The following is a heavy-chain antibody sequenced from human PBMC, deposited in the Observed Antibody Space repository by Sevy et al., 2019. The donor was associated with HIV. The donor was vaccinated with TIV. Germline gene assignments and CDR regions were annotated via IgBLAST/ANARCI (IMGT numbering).Heavy chain of an antibody. Sequence: SETLSLTCTVSGGSISSNYWSWIRQPPGKGLEWIGYIYSSGSSYNPSLKSRVSISMDTSKNQFCPKLNSVTAADTTVYYSARSSGYSYGDFDYWGQGTLVTVSS. J-gene: IGHJ4*02. D-gene: IGHD5-18*01. CDR3: ARSSGYSYGDFDY. CDR2: IYSSGSS. CDR1: GGSISSNY. V-gene: IGHV4-59*01.